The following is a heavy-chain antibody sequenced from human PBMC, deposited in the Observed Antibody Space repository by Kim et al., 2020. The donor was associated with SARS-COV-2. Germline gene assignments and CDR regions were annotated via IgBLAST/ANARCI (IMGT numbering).Heavy chain of an antibody. J-gene: IGHJ4*02. Sequence: DSVKGRFTISRDNAKNSLYLQMNSLRAEDTALYYCAKSWVVVIATSPFDYWGQGTLVTVSS. D-gene: IGHD2-21*01. V-gene: IGHV3-9*01. CDR3: AKSWVVVIATSPFDY.